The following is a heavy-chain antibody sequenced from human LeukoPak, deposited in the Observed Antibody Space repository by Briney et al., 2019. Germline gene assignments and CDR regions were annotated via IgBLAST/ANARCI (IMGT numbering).Heavy chain of an antibody. D-gene: IGHD3-16*01. CDR2: IYYSGST. CDR1: GGSIGSYY. V-gene: IGHV4-59*01. Sequence: SETLSLTCTVSGGSIGSYYWSWIRQPPGKGLEWIGYIYYSGSTNYNPSLKSRVTISVDTSKNQFSLKLSSVTAADTAVYYCARDRGYDYVWGSTYYFDYWGQGTLVTVSS. CDR3: ARDRGYDYVWGSTYYFDY. J-gene: IGHJ4*02.